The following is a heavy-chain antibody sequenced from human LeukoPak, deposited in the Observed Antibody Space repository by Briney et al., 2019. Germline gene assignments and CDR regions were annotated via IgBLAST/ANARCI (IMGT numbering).Heavy chain of an antibody. CDR2: IYYSGST. CDR1: GGSISSSSYY. CDR3: ASGDYGAGSPVMRY. Sequence: SETLSLTCTVSGGSISSSSYYWGWIRQPPGKGLEWIGSIYYSGSTYYNPSLKSRVTISVGASNNQFSLKLTSVTAADTAVYYCASGDYGAGSPVMRYWGHGTLVIVSS. J-gene: IGHJ4*01. D-gene: IGHD3-10*01. V-gene: IGHV4-39*07.